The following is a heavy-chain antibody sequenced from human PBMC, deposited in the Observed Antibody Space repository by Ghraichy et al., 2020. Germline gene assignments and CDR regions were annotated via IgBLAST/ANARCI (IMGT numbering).Heavy chain of an antibody. J-gene: IGHJ6*03. CDR3: ARSIHLVDTAMVTEDRLYYYYYMDV. V-gene: IGHV5-51*01. CDR1: GYSFTSYW. Sequence: GESLNISCKGSGYSFTSYWIGWVRQMPGKGLEWMGIIYPGDSDTRYSPSFQGQVTISADKSISTAYLQWSSLKASDTAMYYCARSIHLVDTAMVTEDRLYYYYYMDVWGKGTTVTVSS. D-gene: IGHD5-18*01. CDR2: IYPGDSDT.